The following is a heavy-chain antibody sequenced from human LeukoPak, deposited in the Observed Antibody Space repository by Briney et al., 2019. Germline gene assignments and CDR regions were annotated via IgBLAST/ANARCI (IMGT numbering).Heavy chain of an antibody. Sequence: GTSLRLSCAASRFTFSVYGMHWVRQGPGKGLEWVALISHDGGNKNYTDSVKGRFTISRDNSKNTVYLQMNSLRPEDTAVYYCAKPRGGYYFDYWGQGTLVTVSS. V-gene: IGHV3-30*18. J-gene: IGHJ4*02. CDR2: ISHDGGNK. CDR1: RFTFSVYG. CDR3: AKPRGGYYFDY. D-gene: IGHD3-3*01.